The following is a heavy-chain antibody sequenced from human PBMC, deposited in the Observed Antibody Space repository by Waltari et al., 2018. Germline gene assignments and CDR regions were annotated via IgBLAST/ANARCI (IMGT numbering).Heavy chain of an antibody. CDR2: IYYSGST. CDR3: ARKIGYCSSTSCYNGMDV. Sequence: QLQLQESGPGLVKPSETLSLTCTVTGCSISRSSYYWGWIPQPPGEGLEWIGSIYYSGSTYYNPSLKSRVTISVDTSKNQFSLKLSSVTAADTAVYYCARKIGYCSSTSCYNGMDVWGQGTTVTVSS. D-gene: IGHD2-2*02. V-gene: IGHV4-39*01. J-gene: IGHJ6*02. CDR1: GCSISRSSYY.